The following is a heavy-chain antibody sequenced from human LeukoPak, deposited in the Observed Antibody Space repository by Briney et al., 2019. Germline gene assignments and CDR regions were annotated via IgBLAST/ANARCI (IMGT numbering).Heavy chain of an antibody. Sequence: QPGGSLRLSCSASGFTFSSYAMHWVRQAPGKGLEYVATISRNGDNTYYPDSVKGRVTISRDNSKNTLYLQMSSLRAEDMAVYYCVKGSGSYWALLDYWGQGTQVTVSS. V-gene: IGHV3-64D*09. D-gene: IGHD1-26*01. CDR1: GFTFSSYA. CDR2: ISRNGDNT. CDR3: VKGSGSYWALLDY. J-gene: IGHJ4*02.